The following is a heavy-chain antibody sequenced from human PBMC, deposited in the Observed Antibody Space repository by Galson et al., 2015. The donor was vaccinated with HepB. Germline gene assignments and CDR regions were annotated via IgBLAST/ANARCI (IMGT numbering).Heavy chain of an antibody. CDR3: AKERLRRGWYSAYRLFFDY. D-gene: IGHD6-19*01. Sequence: SLRLSCAASRLSLSSYWMSWVRQAPGKGLEWLASINQDGSEKYYVDSVKGRFTISRDNAQNSLHLQMNSLRAEDTAVYYCAKERLRRGWYSAYRLFFDYWGQGTLVTVSS. J-gene: IGHJ4*02. CDR2: INQDGSEK. V-gene: IGHV3-7*03. CDR1: RLSLSSYW.